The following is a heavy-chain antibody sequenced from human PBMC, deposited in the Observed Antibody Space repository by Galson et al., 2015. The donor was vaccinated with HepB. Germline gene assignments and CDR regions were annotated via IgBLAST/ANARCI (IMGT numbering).Heavy chain of an antibody. CDR3: ARHSDYGDLTEDWCDP. J-gene: IGHJ5*02. Sequence: QSGAEVKKPGESLKISCKGSGYSFTSYWIGWVRQMPGKGLEWMGIIYPGDSDTRYSPSFQGQVTISADKSISTAYLQWSSLKASDTAMYYCARHSDYGDLTEDWCDPWGQGTLVTVSS. D-gene: IGHD4-17*01. V-gene: IGHV5-51*01. CDR2: IYPGDSDT. CDR1: GYSFTSYW.